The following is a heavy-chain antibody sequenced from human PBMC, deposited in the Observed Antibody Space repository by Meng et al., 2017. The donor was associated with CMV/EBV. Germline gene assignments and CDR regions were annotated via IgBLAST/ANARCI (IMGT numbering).Heavy chain of an antibody. V-gene: IGHV3-30-3*01. CDR3: ARVRSSTDVLRYFDWLLDFDY. J-gene: IGHJ4*02. D-gene: IGHD3-9*01. CDR2: ISYDGSNK. CDR1: GFTFSSYA. Sequence: GESLKISCAASGFTFSSYAMHLVRQAPGKGLEWVAVISYDGSNKYYADSVKGRFTISRDNSKNTLYLQMNSLRAEDTAVYYCARVRSSTDVLRYFDWLLDFDYWGQGTLVTVSS.